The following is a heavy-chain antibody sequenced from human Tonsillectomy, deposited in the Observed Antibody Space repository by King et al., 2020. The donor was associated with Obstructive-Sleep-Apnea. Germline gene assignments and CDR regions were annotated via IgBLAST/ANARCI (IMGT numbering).Heavy chain of an antibody. J-gene: IGHJ4*02. CDR3: ARFRYYYDSSGYFRYFDY. V-gene: IGHV3-66*01. Sequence: VQLVESGGGLVQPGGSLRLSCAASGFTVSSNYMSWVRQAPGKGLEWVSAFYSGGSTYYADSVKGRFTISRDNSKNTLYLQMNSLRAEDTAVYYCARFRYYYDSSGYFRYFDYWGQGTLVTVSS. D-gene: IGHD3-22*01. CDR2: FYSGGST. CDR1: GFTVSSNY.